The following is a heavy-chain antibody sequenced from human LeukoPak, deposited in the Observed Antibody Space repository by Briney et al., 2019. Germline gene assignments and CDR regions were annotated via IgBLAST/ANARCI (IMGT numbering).Heavy chain of an antibody. Sequence: QTGGSLRLSCAASGFTFSSYWMSWVRQAPGKGLEWVANIKQDGSEKYYVDSVKGRFTISRDNAKNSLYLQMNSLRAEDTAVYYCAKQSNNFWDDYTVPPGYGMDVWGQGTTVIVSA. CDR1: GFTFSSYW. V-gene: IGHV3-7*03. J-gene: IGHJ6*01. CDR2: IKQDGSEK. D-gene: IGHD3-16*01. CDR3: AKQSNNFWDDYTVPPGYGMDV.